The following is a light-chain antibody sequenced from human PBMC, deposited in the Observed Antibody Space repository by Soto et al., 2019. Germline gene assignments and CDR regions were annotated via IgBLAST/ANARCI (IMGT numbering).Light chain of an antibody. CDR1: SSNIGADHD. CDR2: GNV. V-gene: IGLV1-40*01. Sequence: QSVLTQPPSVSGAPGRRVTFSCIGSSSNIGADHDVHWYQQLPGTAPKLLIYGNVNRPSGVPDRFSGSKSGASAALAITGLQAEDEADYYCQSYDSSLGFVFGTGTKLTVL. CDR3: QSYDSSLGFV. J-gene: IGLJ1*01.